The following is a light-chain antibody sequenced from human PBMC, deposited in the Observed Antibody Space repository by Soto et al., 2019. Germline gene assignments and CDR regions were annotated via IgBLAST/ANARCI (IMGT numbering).Light chain of an antibody. CDR1: SSNIGSNT. V-gene: IGLV1-44*01. CDR2: SNN. J-gene: IGLJ3*02. Sequence: QSVLTQPPSASGTPGQRVTISCSGSSSNIGSNTVNWYQQLPGTAPKLLIYSNNQRPSGVPDRFSGYKSGTSASLAISGLQSEDEADYYCAAWDDSLNGWVFGGGTRSPS. CDR3: AAWDDSLNGWV.